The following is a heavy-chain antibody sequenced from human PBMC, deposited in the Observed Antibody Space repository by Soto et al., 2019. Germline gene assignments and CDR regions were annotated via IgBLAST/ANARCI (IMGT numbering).Heavy chain of an antibody. CDR3: TRGLGYSAS. CDR2: LVPIFLTA. D-gene: IGHD2-15*01. V-gene: IGHV1-69*06. Sequence: QVQLVQSGTEVKKPGSSVNVSCQASGDNFNNYAINWVRQAPGQGLEWMGGLVPIFLTANYAQMFQGRVTITADRSTSTAYMVLSNLTAEDTAVYYCTRGLGYSASWGPGTLVTVSS. CDR1: GDNFNNYA. J-gene: IGHJ5*02.